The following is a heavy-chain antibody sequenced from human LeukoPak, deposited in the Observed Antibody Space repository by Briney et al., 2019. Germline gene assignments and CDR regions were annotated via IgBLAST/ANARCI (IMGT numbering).Heavy chain of an antibody. Sequence: PGGSLRLSCAASGFTFSSYDMSWVRQAPGKGLEWVTAISGSGGSTYYADSVKGRFTISRDNSKNTLYLQMNSLRAEDTAVYYCAKDPSGSYYYYYGMDVWGQGTTVTVSS. CDR2: ISGSGGST. J-gene: IGHJ6*02. V-gene: IGHV3-23*01. CDR3: AKDPSGSYYYYYGMDV. CDR1: GFTFSSYD. D-gene: IGHD1-26*01.